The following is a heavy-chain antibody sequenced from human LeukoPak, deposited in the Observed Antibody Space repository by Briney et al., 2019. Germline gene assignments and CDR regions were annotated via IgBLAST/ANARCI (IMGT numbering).Heavy chain of an antibody. Sequence: GGSLRLSCAASGFTFSSYAMHWVRQAPGKGLEYVSAISSNGGSTYYANSVEGRFTISRDNSKNTLYLQMGSLRAEDMAVYYCARSERGYSCGYDYWGQGTLVTVSS. CDR3: ARSERGYSCGYDY. CDR2: ISSNGGST. J-gene: IGHJ4*02. CDR1: GFTFSSYA. V-gene: IGHV3-64*01. D-gene: IGHD5-18*01.